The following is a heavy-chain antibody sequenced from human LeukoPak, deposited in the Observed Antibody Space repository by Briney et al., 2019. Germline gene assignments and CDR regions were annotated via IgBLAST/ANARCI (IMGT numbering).Heavy chain of an antibody. V-gene: IGHV3-15*01. D-gene: IGHD3-16*01. CDR3: TCRGAYLFGRGF. J-gene: IGHJ4*02. CDR1: GFLFTNAW. Sequence: GGSLRLSCEASGFLFTNAWMTWVRQAPGKGPEWLGLIKSKTDGGTIDYAAPVKGRFTISRDDSKNTVFLQMNSLKTEDTAVYYCTCRGAYLFGRGFRGQGTLVTVSS. CDR2: IKSKTDGGTI.